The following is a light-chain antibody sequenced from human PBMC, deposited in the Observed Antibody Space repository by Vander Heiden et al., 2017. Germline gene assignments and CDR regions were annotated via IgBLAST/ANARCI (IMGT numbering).Light chain of an antibody. CDR2: AAS. CDR1: QSSSSY. J-gene: IGKJ5*01. Sequence: DIQLTPSPSSLSASVGDRVTITCRASQSSSSYLNWYQQKPGKAPKLLIYAASSLQSGVPSRFSGSGSGTDFTLTISSLQPEDFATYYCQQSYSTLITFGQGTRLEIK. V-gene: IGKV1-39*01. CDR3: QQSYSTLIT.